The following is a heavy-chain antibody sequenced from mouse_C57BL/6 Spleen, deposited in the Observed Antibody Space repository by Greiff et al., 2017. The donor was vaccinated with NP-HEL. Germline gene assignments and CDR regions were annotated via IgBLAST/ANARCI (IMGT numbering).Heavy chain of an antibody. D-gene: IGHD2-5*01. CDR2: INPNNGGT. Sequence: VQLQQSGPELVKPGASVKISCKASGYTFTDYYMNWVKQSHGKSLEWIGDINPNNGGTSYNQKFKGKATLTVDKSSSTAYMELRSLTSEDSAVYYCARGTIVTPAWFAYWGQGTLVTVSA. CDR3: ARGTIVTPAWFAY. CDR1: GYTFTDYY. J-gene: IGHJ3*01. V-gene: IGHV1-26*01.